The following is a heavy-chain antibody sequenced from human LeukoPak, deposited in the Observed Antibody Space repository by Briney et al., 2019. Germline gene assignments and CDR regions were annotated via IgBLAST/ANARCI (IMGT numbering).Heavy chain of an antibody. Sequence: GGSLRLSCAASGFTFSSYAMSWVRQAPGKGLEWVSAISGSGGSTYYADSVKGRFTISRDNSKNTLYLQMNSLRAEDTAVYYCAKGVDSYGPKSCYFDYWGQGTLVTVSS. D-gene: IGHD5-18*01. V-gene: IGHV3-23*01. CDR3: AKGVDSYGPKSCYFDY. CDR1: GFTFSSYA. J-gene: IGHJ4*02. CDR2: ISGSGGST.